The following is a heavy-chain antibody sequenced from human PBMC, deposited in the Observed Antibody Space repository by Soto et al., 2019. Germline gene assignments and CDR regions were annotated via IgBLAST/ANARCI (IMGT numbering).Heavy chain of an antibody. Sequence: PSWSLSLSCAVTRDSISSRSYDGGWISQPPGKGLEWIGSIYYSGSTHNNPSLRSRVSMSIDTSKDQFSLKLKSVTAADTALYFCARQRTSVVTQAYFDVWGPGSLVTVS. J-gene: IGHJ4*02. D-gene: IGHD2-21*02. CDR3: ARQRTSVVTQAYFDV. V-gene: IGHV4-39*01. CDR2: IYYSGST. CDR1: RDSISSRSYD.